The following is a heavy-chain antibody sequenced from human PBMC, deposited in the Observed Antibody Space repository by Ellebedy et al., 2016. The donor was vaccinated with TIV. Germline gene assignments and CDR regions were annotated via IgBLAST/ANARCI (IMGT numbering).Heavy chain of an antibody. CDR3: ARDGYFDY. CDR2: ISRSSSDI. Sequence: PGESLKISCAASGFTFNSYSMNWVRQAPGKGLEWVSSISRSSSDIYYADSVKGRFTISRDNAKNSLYLQMNYLRAEDTAVYYCARDGYFDYWGQGTLVTVSS. V-gene: IGHV3-21*01. J-gene: IGHJ4*02. CDR1: GFTFNSYS.